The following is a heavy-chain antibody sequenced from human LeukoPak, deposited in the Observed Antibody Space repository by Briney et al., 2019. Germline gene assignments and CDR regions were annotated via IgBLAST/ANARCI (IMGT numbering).Heavy chain of an antibody. CDR1: GFTFNTFA. Sequence: GRSLRLSCAATGFTFNTFAMHWVRQAPGKGLEWVAVISYDGSNKYYADSVKGRFTISRDNSKNTLYLQVNSLRAEDTAVYYCAKENRERDFDYWGQGTLVTVSS. CDR3: AKENRERDFDY. CDR2: ISYDGSNK. J-gene: IGHJ4*02. V-gene: IGHV3-30*04. D-gene: IGHD5-24*01.